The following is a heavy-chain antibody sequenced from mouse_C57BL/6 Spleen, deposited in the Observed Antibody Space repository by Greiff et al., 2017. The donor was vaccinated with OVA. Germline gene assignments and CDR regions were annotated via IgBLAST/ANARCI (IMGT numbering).Heavy chain of an antibody. CDR2: IDPESGGT. V-gene: IGHV1-15*01. Sequence: QVHVKQSGAELVRPGASVTLSCKASGYTFTDYEMHWVKQTPVHGLEWIGAIDPESGGTAYNQKFKGKAILTADKSSSTAYMELSSLTSEDSAVYYCTRQEPSWFAYWGQGTLVTVSA. CDR1: GYTFTDYE. J-gene: IGHJ3*01. CDR3: TRQEPSWFAY.